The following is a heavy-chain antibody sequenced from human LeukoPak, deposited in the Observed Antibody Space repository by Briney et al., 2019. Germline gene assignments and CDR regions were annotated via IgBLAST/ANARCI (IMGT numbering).Heavy chain of an antibody. V-gene: IGHV4-38-2*02. CDR3: ARDMDSGPDFFDY. CDR2: IYHSGST. J-gene: IGHJ4*02. CDR1: GYSISSGYY. Sequence: PSETLSLTCTVSGYSISSGYYWGWIRQPPGKGLEWIGSIYHSGSTYYNPSLKSRVTISVDTSKNQFSLKLSSVTAADTAVYYCARDMDSGPDFFDYWGLGTLVTVSS. D-gene: IGHD1-26*01.